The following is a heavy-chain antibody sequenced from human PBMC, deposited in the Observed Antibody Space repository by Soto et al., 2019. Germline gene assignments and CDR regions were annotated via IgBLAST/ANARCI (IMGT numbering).Heavy chain of an antibody. CDR3: ARNLVVAANNWFDP. Sequence: SVKGSCKASGGTFSSYAISWVRQAPGQGLEWMGGIIPIFGTANYAQKFQGRVTITADESTSTAYMELSSLRSEDTAVYYCARNLVVAANNWFDPWGQGTVVTVSS. D-gene: IGHD2-15*01. CDR1: GGTFSSYA. CDR2: IIPIFGTA. J-gene: IGHJ5*02. V-gene: IGHV1-69*13.